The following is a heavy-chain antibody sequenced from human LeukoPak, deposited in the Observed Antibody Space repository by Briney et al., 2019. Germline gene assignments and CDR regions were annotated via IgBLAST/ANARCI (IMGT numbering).Heavy chain of an antibody. Sequence: GASVKVSCKASGYTFTSYYMHWVRQAPGQGLEWMGIINPSGGSTSYAQKFQGRVTMTRDTSTSTVYMELSGLRSEDTAVYYCARVTSRSNYDFWSGYFTNEGYFDYWGQGTLVTVSS. CDR3: ARVTSRSNYDFWSGYFTNEGYFDY. CDR1: GYTFTSYY. V-gene: IGHV1-46*01. J-gene: IGHJ4*02. CDR2: INPSGGST. D-gene: IGHD3-3*01.